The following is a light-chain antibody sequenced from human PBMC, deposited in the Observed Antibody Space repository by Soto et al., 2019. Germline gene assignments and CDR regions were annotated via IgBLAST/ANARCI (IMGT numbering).Light chain of an antibody. Sequence: DIVLTQSPGTLSLSPGERATLSCRASQSVNNNFLAWYQQKPGQAPRLLIYGASSRATAIPDRFSGSGSGTVFTLTINRLDPEDFAVYYCQHYVTYPLTFGGGTKVEIK. CDR2: GAS. V-gene: IGKV3-20*01. J-gene: IGKJ4*01. CDR3: QHYVTYPLT. CDR1: QSVNNNF.